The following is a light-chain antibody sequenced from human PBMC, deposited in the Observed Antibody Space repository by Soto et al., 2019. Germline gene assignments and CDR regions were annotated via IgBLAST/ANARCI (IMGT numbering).Light chain of an antibody. V-gene: IGKV4-1*01. CDR3: QQYSSNST. CDR2: WAS. CDR1: QSVLFGPNNKNY. J-gene: IGKJ1*01. Sequence: DIVMTQSPDSLAVSLGERATINCKSTQSVLFGPNNKNYLAWYQKKPGQPPXXLIYWASTRKSGVPSRFSGSGSGTDFTLTISSLQPDDFATYYCQQYSSNSTFGQGTKVDIK.